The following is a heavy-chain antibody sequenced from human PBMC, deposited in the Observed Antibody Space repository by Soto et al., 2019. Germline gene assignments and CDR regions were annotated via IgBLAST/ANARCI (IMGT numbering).Heavy chain of an antibody. CDR2: IYSGGST. CDR1: GFTVSSHY. CDR3: ARETGDYGNYYGMDV. Sequence: EVQLVETGGGLIQPGGSLRLSCAASGFTVSSHYMSWVRQAPGKGLEWVSVIYSGGSTYYADSVKGRFTISRDNSKNTLYLQMNSLRAEDTAVYYCARETGDYGNYYGMDVWGQGTTVTVSS. V-gene: IGHV3-53*02. D-gene: IGHD7-27*01. J-gene: IGHJ6*02.